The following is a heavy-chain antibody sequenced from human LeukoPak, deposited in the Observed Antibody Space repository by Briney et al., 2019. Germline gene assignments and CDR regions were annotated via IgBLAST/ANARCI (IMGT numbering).Heavy chain of an antibody. Sequence: ASVKVSCKASGYTFTGYYMHWVRQAPGQGLEWMGWINPNSGGTNYAQEFQGRVTMTRDTSISTAYMELSRLRSDDTAVYYCASSHSSGWSSFDYWGQGTLVTVSS. CDR2: INPNSGGT. CDR3: ASSHSSGWSSFDY. D-gene: IGHD6-19*01. V-gene: IGHV1-2*02. CDR1: GYTFTGYY. J-gene: IGHJ4*02.